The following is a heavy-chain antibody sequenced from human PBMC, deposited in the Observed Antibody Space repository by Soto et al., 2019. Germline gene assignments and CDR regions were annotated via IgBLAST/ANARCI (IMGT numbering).Heavy chain of an antibody. CDR3: ANAPIFGVDRMDV. D-gene: IGHD3-3*01. Sequence: ESGGGVVQPGRSLRLSCAASGFTFSSYGMHWVRQAPGKGLEWVAVISYDGSNKYYADSVKGRFTISRDNSKNTLYLQMNSLRAEDTAVYYCANAPIFGVDRMDVWGQGTTVTVSS. CDR1: GFTFSSYG. V-gene: IGHV3-30*18. CDR2: ISYDGSNK. J-gene: IGHJ6*02.